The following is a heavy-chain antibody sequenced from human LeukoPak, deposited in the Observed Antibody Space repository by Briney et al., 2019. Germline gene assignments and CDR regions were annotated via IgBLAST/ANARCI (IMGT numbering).Heavy chain of an antibody. CDR3: AKDSDTSSWYRGYFDC. V-gene: IGHV3-23*01. J-gene: IGHJ4*02. Sequence: GGSLRLSCAASGFTFSGYAMSWVRQAPGKGLEWVSTISGSGSNTNYADSVKGRLTISRDNSKNTLYLQINSLRAEDTAVYYCAKDSDTSSWYRGYFDCWGQGTLVTVSS. CDR1: GFTFSGYA. CDR2: ISGSGSNT. D-gene: IGHD6-13*01.